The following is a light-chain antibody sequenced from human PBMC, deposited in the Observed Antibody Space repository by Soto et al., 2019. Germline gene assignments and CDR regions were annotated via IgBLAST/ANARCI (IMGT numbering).Light chain of an antibody. V-gene: IGLV2-14*01. CDR1: SSDVGGYNY. Sequence: QSALTQPASVSGSPGQSITISCTGTSSDVGGYNYVSWYQQHPGKAPKLMIYEVSNRPSGVSNHFSGSKSGNTASLTISGLKAADEADYYCSSYTSSSTYVFGTGTKLTVL. J-gene: IGLJ1*01. CDR2: EVS. CDR3: SSYTSSSTYV.